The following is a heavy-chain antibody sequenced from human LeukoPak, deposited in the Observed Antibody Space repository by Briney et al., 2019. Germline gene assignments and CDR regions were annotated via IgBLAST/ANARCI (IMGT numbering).Heavy chain of an antibody. D-gene: IGHD2-2*02. CDR3: AVCCGVGRTSCYTVYY. Sequence: GGSLRLSCAASGFTFSSYSMNWVRQAPGKGLEWVSCISSNSSYINYADSVKGRFTISRDNAKNTLYLQMNSLRDEDTAVYYCAVCCGVGRTSCYTVYYWGEGTLVSVCS. V-gene: IGHV3-21*01. CDR2: ISSNSSYI. CDR1: GFTFSSYS. J-gene: IGHJ4*02.